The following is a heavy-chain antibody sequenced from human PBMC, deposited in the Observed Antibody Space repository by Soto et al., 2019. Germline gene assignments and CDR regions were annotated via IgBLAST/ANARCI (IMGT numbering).Heavy chain of an antibody. J-gene: IGHJ4*02. D-gene: IGHD3-16*01. CDR2: ISAYNGNT. CDR3: AGGGTPIDY. V-gene: IGHV1-18*01. Sequence: QVQLVQSGAEVKKPGASVKVSCKASGYTFTNFDISWVRQAPGQGLEWMGWISAYNGNTNYAQNFQGRVTMTTDTSTSTAYIEIRSLRSDDTAVYYYAGGGTPIDYWGKGTLVTLSS. CDR1: GYTFTNFD.